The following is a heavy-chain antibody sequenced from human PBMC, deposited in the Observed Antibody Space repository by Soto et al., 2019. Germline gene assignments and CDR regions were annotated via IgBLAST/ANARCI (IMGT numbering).Heavy chain of an antibody. J-gene: IGHJ6*02. Sequence: WGSLRLSCAASGFTFGTYAMSWVCQAPGKGLEWVSSISGSDGTTYYADSVKGRFSISRDKSKNTLYLEMNSLRAEDTAIYYCAKLDFWNSYYGLDVWGQGTTVTVSS. D-gene: IGHD3-3*01. CDR3: AKLDFWNSYYGLDV. CDR2: ISGSDGTT. CDR1: GFTFGTYA. V-gene: IGHV3-23*01.